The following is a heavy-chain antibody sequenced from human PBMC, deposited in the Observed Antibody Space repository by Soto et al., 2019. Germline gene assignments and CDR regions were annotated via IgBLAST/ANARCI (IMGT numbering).Heavy chain of an antibody. D-gene: IGHD2-2*01. CDR2: ISYDGSNK. CDR3: AKDSNWGIVVVPAAMGY. J-gene: IGHJ4*02. CDR1: GFTFSSYG. V-gene: IGHV3-30*18. Sequence: GGSLRLSCAASGFTFSSYGMHWVRQAPGKGLEWVAVISYDGSNKYYADSVKGRFTISRDNSKNTLYLQMNSLRAEDTAVYYCAKDSNWGIVVVPAAMGYWCKGT.